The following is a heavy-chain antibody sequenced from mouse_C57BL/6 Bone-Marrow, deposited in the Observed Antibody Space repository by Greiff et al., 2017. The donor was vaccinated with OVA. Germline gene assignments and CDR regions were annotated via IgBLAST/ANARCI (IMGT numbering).Heavy chain of an antibody. CDR1: GYTFTSYW. CDR3: ARGSYYGSSLDY. CDR2: IYPGSGST. D-gene: IGHD1-1*01. V-gene: IGHV1-55*01. Sequence: QVQLQQPGAELVKPGASVKMSCKASGYTFTSYWITWVKQRPGQGLERIGDIYPGSGSTNYNEKFKSKATLTVDTSSSTAYMQLSSLTSEDSAVYYCARGSYYGSSLDYWGQGTTLTVSS. J-gene: IGHJ2*01.